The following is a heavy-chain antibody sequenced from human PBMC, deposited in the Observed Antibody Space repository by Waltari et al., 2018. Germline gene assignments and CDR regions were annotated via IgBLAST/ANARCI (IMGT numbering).Heavy chain of an antibody. CDR3: ARDEGGQYQGDFDY. Sequence: EVQLVESGGGLVKPGGSLRLSCAASGFIFTPFARTWVRQAPGKGLEWVSSISSRSTYIYYADSVKGRFTISRDNARSSLFLQMNSLRAEDTAVYYCARDEGGQYQGDFDYWGQGTLVSVSS. V-gene: IGHV3-21*01. J-gene: IGHJ4*02. CDR2: ISSRSTYI. D-gene: IGHD3-16*01. CDR1: GFIFTPFA.